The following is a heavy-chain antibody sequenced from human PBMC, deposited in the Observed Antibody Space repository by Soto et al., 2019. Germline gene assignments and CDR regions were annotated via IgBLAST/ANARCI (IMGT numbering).Heavy chain of an antibody. J-gene: IGHJ4*02. CDR3: ASFMYSGYDWGYFDY. Sequence: PGESLKISCKGSGYSFTSYWIGWVRQMPGKGLEWMGIIYPGDSDTRYSPSFQGQVTISADKSFSTAYLQWSSLKASDTAMYYCASFMYSGYDWGYFDYWGQGTLVTVSS. CDR1: GYSFTSYW. V-gene: IGHV5-51*01. D-gene: IGHD5-12*01. CDR2: IYPGDSDT.